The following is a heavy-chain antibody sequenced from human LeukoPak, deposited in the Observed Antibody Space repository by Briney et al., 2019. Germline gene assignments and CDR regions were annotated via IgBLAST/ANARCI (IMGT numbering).Heavy chain of an antibody. V-gene: IGHV4-59*12. CDR1: GGSISSYY. CDR3: ARYQMVRGVVDY. CDR2: IYYSGST. Sequence: KTSETLSLTCTVSGGSISSYYWSWIRQPPGKGLEWIGYIYYSGSTYYNPSLKSRVTISVDRSKNQFSLKLSSVTAADTAVYYCARYQMVRGVVDYWGQGTLVTVSS. D-gene: IGHD3-10*01. J-gene: IGHJ4*02.